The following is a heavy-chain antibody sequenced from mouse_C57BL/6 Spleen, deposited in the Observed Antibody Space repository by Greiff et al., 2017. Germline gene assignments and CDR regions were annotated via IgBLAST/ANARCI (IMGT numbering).Heavy chain of an antibody. Sequence: QVQLQQPGAELVKPGASVKLSCKASGYTFTSYWMHWVKQRPGRGLEWIGRIGPNSGGTKYNEQVKSKATLTVDKPSSTAYMQLSSLTSEDSAVYYCARPPITTVVDWYFDVWGTGTTVTVSS. D-gene: IGHD1-1*01. J-gene: IGHJ1*03. CDR1: GYTFTSYW. CDR3: ARPPITTVVDWYFDV. CDR2: IGPNSGGT. V-gene: IGHV1-72*01.